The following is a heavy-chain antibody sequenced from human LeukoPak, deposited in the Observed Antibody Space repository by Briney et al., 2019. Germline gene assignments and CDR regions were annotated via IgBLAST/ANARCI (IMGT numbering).Heavy chain of an antibody. J-gene: IGHJ6*04. CDR2: IYYSGCT. D-gene: IGHD2-15*01. Sequence: PSQTLSLTCTVSGGSISSGDYYWSWIRQPPGKGLEWIGYIYYSGCTYYNPSLKSRVTISVDTPKNQFSLKLSSVTAADTAVYYCARDPLVVVAATRYYYYGMDVWGKGTTVTASS. V-gene: IGHV4-30-4*01. CDR1: GGSISSGDYY. CDR3: ARDPLVVVAATRYYYYGMDV.